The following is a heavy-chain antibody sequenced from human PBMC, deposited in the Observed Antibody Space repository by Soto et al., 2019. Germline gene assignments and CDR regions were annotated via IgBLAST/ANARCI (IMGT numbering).Heavy chain of an antibody. V-gene: IGHV6-1*01. J-gene: IGHJ4*02. Sequence: SENLSLTCAMSGYSVSNNRAAWNWIMQSPSRGLEWLGRTYYRSKWYNDYAASVKSRITINSDASKNQFSLHLNSVTPEDTAVYYCARDPTDFHSAFDSWGQGTLDTVSS. CDR2: TYYRSKWYN. CDR3: ARDPTDFHSAFDS. CDR1: GYSVSNNRAA. D-gene: IGHD4-4*01.